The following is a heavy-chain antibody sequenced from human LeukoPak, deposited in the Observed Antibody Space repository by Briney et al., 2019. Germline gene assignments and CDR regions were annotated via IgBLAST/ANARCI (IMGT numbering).Heavy chain of an antibody. CDR2: INPNSGGT. D-gene: IGHD4-17*01. Sequence: ASVKVSCKASGYTFTGYYMHWVRQAPGQGLEWMRWINPNSGGTNYAQKFQGRVTMTRDTSISTAYMELSRLRSDDTAVYYCARGVTRLVTTPFGVWGQGTLVTVSS. CDR1: GYTFTGYY. CDR3: ARGVTRLVTTPFGV. V-gene: IGHV1-2*02. J-gene: IGHJ4*02.